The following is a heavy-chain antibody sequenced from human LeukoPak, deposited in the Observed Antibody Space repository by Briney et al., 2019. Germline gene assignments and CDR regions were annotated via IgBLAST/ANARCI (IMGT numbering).Heavy chain of an antibody. Sequence: GGSLRLSCAASGFTFSSYWMHWVRQAPGKGLVWVSRINSDGSSTSCADSVKGRFTISRDNAKNTLYLQMNSLRAEDTAVYFCARDEFNSKFFQHWGQGTLVTVSS. V-gene: IGHV3-74*01. J-gene: IGHJ1*01. D-gene: IGHD2-21*01. CDR3: ARDEFNSKFFQH. CDR2: INSDGSST. CDR1: GFTFSSYW.